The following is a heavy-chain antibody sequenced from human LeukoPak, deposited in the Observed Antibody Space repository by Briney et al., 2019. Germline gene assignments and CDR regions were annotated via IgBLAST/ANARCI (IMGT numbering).Heavy chain of an antibody. CDR2: IYYSGST. J-gene: IGHJ4*02. V-gene: IGHV4-31*03. Sequence: SQTLSLTCTVSGGSISSGGYYWSWIRQHPGKGLEWIGYIYYSGSTYYNPSLKSRVTISVDTSKNQFSLKLSSVTAADTAVYYCARLGVGFGYRYYDSSGYSSFDYWGQGTLVTVSS. CDR3: ARLGVGFGYRYYDSSGYSSFDY. D-gene: IGHD3-22*01. CDR1: GGSISSGGYY.